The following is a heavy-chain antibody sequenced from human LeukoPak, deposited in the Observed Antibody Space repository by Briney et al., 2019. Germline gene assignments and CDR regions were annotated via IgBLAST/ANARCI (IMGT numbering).Heavy chain of an antibody. J-gene: IGHJ4*02. CDR3: ARGLEYSSGWYPRMDY. CDR1: GGSFSGYY. CDR2: INHSGST. Sequence: SETLSLTCAVYGGSFSGYYWSWIRQPPGKGLEWIGEINHSGSTNYNPSLKSRVTISVDTSKNQFSLELSSVTAADTAVYYCARGLEYSSGWYPRMDYWGQGTLVTVSS. V-gene: IGHV4-34*01. D-gene: IGHD6-19*01.